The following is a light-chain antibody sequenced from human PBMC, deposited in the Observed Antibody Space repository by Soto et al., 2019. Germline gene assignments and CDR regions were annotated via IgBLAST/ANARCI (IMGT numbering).Light chain of an antibody. J-gene: IGKJ3*01. CDR3: QQGNSFPLT. V-gene: IGKV1-12*01. CDR1: QDIGSR. CDR2: AAA. Sequence: DILMTQSPSSLSASVGDRVNISCRASQDIGSRLAWYQQKPGKAPKILIYAAASLHSGVPSRFSATFSGTDFTLTINSLQPEDLAAYFCQQGNSFPLTFGPGTKVDLK.